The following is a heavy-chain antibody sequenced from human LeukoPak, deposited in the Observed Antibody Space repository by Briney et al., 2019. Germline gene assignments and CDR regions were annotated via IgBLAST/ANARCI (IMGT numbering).Heavy chain of an antibody. CDR2: INHSGST. D-gene: IGHD2-21*01. V-gene: IGHV4-34*01. Sequence: PSETLSLTCAVYGGPFSGYYWSWIRQPPGKGLEWIGEINHSGSTNYNPSLKSRVTISVDTSKNQFSLKLSSVTAADTAVYYCARELIAAAFDYWGQGTLATVSS. J-gene: IGHJ4*02. CDR1: GGPFSGYY. CDR3: ARELIAAAFDY.